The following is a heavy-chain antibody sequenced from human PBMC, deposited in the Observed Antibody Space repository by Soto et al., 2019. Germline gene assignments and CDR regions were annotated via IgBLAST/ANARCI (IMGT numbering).Heavy chain of an antibody. CDR1: GFTFSSYS. Sequence: GGSLRLSCAASGFTFSSYSMNWVRQAPGKGLEWVSSISSSSSYIYYADSVKGGFTISRDNAKKSLYLQRNRLRAEDTAVYYCATDPFMVTGYYYYYGMDVWGQGTTVTVS. CDR3: ATDPFMVTGYYYYYGMDV. CDR2: ISSSSSYI. D-gene: IGHD5-18*01. J-gene: IGHJ6*02. V-gene: IGHV3-21*01.